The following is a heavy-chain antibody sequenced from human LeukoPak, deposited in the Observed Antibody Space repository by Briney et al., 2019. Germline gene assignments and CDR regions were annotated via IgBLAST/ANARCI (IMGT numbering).Heavy chain of an antibody. CDR2: IYYSGST. CDR1: GGSISSYY. CDR3: ARHSFLTGYDY. V-gene: IGHV4-59*08. J-gene: IGHJ4*02. D-gene: IGHD3-9*01. Sequence: SETLSLTCTVSGGSISSYYWSWLRQPPGKGLEWIGYIYYSGSTNYIPSLKSRVTISVDTSKNQFSLKLSSVTAADTAVYYCARHSFLTGYDYWGQGTLVTVSS.